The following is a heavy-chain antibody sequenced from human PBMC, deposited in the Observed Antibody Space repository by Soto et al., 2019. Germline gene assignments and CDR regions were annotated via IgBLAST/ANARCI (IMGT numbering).Heavy chain of an antibody. J-gene: IGHJ4*02. CDR2: IXXSXVXX. CDR1: GGSISSYY. D-gene: IGHD6-13*01. CDR3: AMGLAAAGPLDH. Sequence: CTVSGGSISSYYWSWIRQPPGRGLXWVXAIXXSXVXXXYXXSVKGRFTISRDNSKNTLYLVLNSLRAEDTAVYYCAMGLAAAGPLDHWGQGTLVTVSS. V-gene: IGHV3-23*01.